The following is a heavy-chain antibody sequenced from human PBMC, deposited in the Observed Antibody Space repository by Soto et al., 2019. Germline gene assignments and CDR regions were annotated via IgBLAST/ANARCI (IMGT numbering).Heavy chain of an antibody. CDR2: ISWNSGRI. CDR1: GFTFDDYA. J-gene: IGHJ4*02. Sequence: EVQLVESGGGLVQPGRSLRLACAASGFTFDDYAMHWVRQGPGKGLEWVSGISWNSGRIDYADSVKGRFTISRDNANKSLYLQMNSLRGEDTALYYCAKDIREYGSGWTYFDNWCQGTRVTVSS. D-gene: IGHD6-19*01. CDR3: AKDIREYGSGWTYFDN. V-gene: IGHV3-9*01.